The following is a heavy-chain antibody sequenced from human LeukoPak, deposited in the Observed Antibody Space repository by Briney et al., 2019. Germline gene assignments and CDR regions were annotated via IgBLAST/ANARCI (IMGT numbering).Heavy chain of an antibody. CDR2: ISSSSSYI. J-gene: IGHJ3*02. V-gene: IGHV3-21*01. D-gene: IGHD3-10*01. CDR1: GFTFSSYS. CDR3: AKVFSVVRGAVDAFDI. Sequence: GGSLRLSCAASGFTFSSYSMNWVRQAPGKGLEWVSSISSSSSYIYYADSVKGRFTISRDNAKNSLYLQMNSLRAEDTAVYYCAKVFSVVRGAVDAFDIWGQGTMVTVSS.